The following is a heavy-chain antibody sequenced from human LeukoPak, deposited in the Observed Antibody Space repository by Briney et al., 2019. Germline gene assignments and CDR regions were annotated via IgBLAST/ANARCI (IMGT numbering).Heavy chain of an antibody. CDR3: ARIGGSVDIGWFFDC. D-gene: IGHD6-19*01. J-gene: IGHJ4*02. V-gene: IGHV3-7*01. CDR2: IKQDGSEK. CDR1: GFTFVNYW. Sequence: SGGSLRLSCAASGFTFVNYWMSWVRQAPGKGLEWVANIKQDGSEKLYLDPLKGRFTISRDNAKNSLYLQMNSLRAEDTAVYYCARIGGSVDIGWFFDCWGQGTLVTVSS.